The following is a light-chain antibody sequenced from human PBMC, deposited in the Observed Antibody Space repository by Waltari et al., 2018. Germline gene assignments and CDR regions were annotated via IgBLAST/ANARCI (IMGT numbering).Light chain of an antibody. Sequence: DFVMTQSPDSLAVSLGERATINCRSSQSVLSNNQNYLAWYQQKPGQPPKLLIYWASTRASGVPGRFGGSGSGTDFTLTISSLQAEDSAVYYCQQYNDWPPYTFGQGTKLE. CDR2: WAS. V-gene: IGKV4-1*01. CDR1: QSVLSNNQNY. J-gene: IGKJ2*01. CDR3: QQYNDWPPYT.